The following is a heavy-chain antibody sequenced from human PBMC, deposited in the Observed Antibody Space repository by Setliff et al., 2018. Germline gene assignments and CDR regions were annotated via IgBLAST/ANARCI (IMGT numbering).Heavy chain of an antibody. J-gene: IGHJ1*01. D-gene: IGHD6-13*01. CDR3: TRDVSRYASSWYPHEYFQH. V-gene: IGHV3-7*01. Sequence: GGSLRLSCAASGFTFSSYEMNWVRQAPGKGLEWVANIKQNGIAKYYVDSVEGRFTISRDNAKSSLFLQMDSPRVEDTAVYYCTRDVSRYASSWYPHEYFQHWGQGTLVTVSS. CDR2: IKQNGIAK. CDR1: GFTFSSYE.